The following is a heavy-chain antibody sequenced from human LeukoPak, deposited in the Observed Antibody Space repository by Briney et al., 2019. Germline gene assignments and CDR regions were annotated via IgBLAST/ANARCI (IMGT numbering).Heavy chain of an antibody. V-gene: IGHV4-39*07. CDR2: IYYSGST. CDR1: GGSISSSSYY. D-gene: IGHD3-10*01. CDR3: ARDPWLFSGYGSGSSGMDV. Sequence: SETLSLTCTVSGGSISSSSYYWGWIRQPPGKGLEWIGSIYYSGSTYYNPSLKSRVTISVDTSKNQFSLKLSSVTAADTAVYYCARDPWLFSGYGSGSSGMDVWGQGTTVTVSS. J-gene: IGHJ6*02.